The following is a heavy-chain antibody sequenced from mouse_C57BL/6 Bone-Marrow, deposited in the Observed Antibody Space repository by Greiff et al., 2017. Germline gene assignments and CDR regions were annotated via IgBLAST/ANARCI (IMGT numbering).Heavy chain of an antibody. J-gene: IGHJ1*01. CDR3: ARKGGYRYYFDV. D-gene: IGHD2-14*01. Sequence: VQLQQSGAELAKPGASVKMSCKASGYTFTSYWMHWVKQRPGQGLEWIGYINPSTGYTEYNQKFKDKATLTAEKSSSTAYMQLSSLTSEDSAVYYCARKGGYRYYFDVWGAGTTVTVSS. CDR1: GYTFTSYW. CDR2: INPSTGYT. V-gene: IGHV1-7*01.